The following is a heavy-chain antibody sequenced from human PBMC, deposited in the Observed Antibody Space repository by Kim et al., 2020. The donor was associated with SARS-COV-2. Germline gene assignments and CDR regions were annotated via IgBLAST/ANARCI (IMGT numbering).Heavy chain of an antibody. J-gene: IGHJ6*03. D-gene: IGHD5-18*01. CDR2: IIPIFGTA. Sequence: SVKVSCKASGGTFSSYAISWVRQAPGQGLEWMGGIIPIFGTANYAQKFQGRVTITADESTSTAYMELSSLRSEDTAVYCCATRGQLWYTNYWDYYYYMDVWGKGTTVTVSS. CDR1: GGTFSSYA. CDR3: ATRGQLWYTNYWDYYYYMDV. V-gene: IGHV1-69*13.